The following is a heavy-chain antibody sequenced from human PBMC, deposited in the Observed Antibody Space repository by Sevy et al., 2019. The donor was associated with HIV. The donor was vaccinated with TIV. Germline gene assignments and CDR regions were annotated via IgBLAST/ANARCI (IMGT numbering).Heavy chain of an antibody. CDR3: AGENAWGRGYS. CDR2: IYYNGHI. V-gene: IGHV4-59*11. J-gene: IGHJ4*02. CDR1: GGSITSLY. D-gene: IGHD1-26*01. Sequence: SETLSLTCTVSGGSITSLYWNWIRQPPGKGLEWIATIYYNGHINYNPSLKSRVTLSLDASKNQFSLGLSSVTAAATAMYYCAGENAWGRGYSWGQGTLVTVSS.